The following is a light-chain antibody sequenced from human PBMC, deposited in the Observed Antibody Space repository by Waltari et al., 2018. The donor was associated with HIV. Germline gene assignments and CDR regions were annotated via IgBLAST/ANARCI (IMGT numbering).Light chain of an antibody. V-gene: IGKV1-5*03. CDR2: FAS. J-gene: IGKJ2*01. CDR1: QNIDNR. Sequence: DSPMTQFPSTLSASVGDRVTITCRASQNIDNRMAWYQQKPGKAPNLLIYFASTLQRGVPSRCSGTGSGAEFTLTISSLQPDDFATYYCQGGNGYFGQGTKVEVK. CDR3: QGGNGY.